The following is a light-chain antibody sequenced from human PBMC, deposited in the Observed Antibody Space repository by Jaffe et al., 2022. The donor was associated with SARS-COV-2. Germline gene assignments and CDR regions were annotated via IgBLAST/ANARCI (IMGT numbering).Light chain of an antibody. J-gene: IGLJ3*02. CDR2: EVT. V-gene: IGLV2-8*01. Sequence: QSALTQPPSASGSPGQSVTISCTGTSTDVGGYNYVSWYQQHPGTAPKVIIYEVTKRPSGVPDRFSGSKSGNTASLTVSGLQADDEAVYYCISYSGNNNFVVFGGGTKLTVL. CDR1: STDVGGYNY. CDR3: ISYSGNNNFVV.